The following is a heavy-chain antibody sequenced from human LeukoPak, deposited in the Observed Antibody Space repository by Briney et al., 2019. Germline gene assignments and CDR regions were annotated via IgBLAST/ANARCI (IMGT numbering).Heavy chain of an antibody. Sequence: SETLSLTCAVYGGSFSGYYWSWIRQPPGKGLEWIGEINHSGSTNYNPSLKSRVTISVDTSKNQFSLKLSSVTAADTAVYYCARGRGATIPFPPDYWGQGTLVTVFS. CDR3: ARGRGATIPFPPDY. CDR1: GGSFSGYY. J-gene: IGHJ4*02. D-gene: IGHD5-12*01. CDR2: INHSGST. V-gene: IGHV4-34*01.